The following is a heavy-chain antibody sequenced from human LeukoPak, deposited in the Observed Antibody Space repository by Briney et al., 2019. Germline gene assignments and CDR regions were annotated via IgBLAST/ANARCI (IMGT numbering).Heavy chain of an antibody. D-gene: IGHD5-12*01. CDR3: AREGNSGYYPNWFDP. CDR2: IYSSGST. J-gene: IGHJ5*02. CDR1: GGSISGSSYF. V-gene: IGHV4-39*07. Sequence: SETLSLTCTVSGGSISGSSYFWGWIRQPPGKGLEWIGSIYSSGSTYYNPSLKSRVTLSVDASKNQFSLKLSAVTAADTAVYYCAREGNSGYYPNWFDPWGQGTLVTVSS.